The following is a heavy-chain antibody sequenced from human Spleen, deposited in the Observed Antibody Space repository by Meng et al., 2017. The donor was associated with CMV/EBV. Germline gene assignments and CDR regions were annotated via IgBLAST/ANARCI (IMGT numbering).Heavy chain of an antibody. V-gene: IGHV4-34*01. D-gene: IGHD6-13*01. Sequence: GGSFCGYSWIWIRQPPGKGLQWIVDIHHSGSTNYNLSLKSRVTISVDTSKNQFSLKLSSVTAADTAVYYCARGPHVRSSSWGHFDYWGQGTLVTVSS. CDR1: GGSFCGYS. J-gene: IGHJ4*02. CDR3: ARGPHVRSSSWGHFDY. CDR2: IHHSGST.